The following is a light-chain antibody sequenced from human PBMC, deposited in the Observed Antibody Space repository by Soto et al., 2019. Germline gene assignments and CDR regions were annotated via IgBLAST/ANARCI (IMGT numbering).Light chain of an antibody. CDR1: SSDVGGYNY. CDR3: SSYTASSTLL. Sequence: SVLTQPASVSGSPGQSITISCTGTSSDVGGYNYVSWSQQHPGKAPKLLISEVSNRPSGVSNRFSGSKSGNTASLTISGLQADDEADYYCSSYTASSTLLFGTGTKSPS. J-gene: IGLJ1*01. CDR2: EVS. V-gene: IGLV2-14*03.